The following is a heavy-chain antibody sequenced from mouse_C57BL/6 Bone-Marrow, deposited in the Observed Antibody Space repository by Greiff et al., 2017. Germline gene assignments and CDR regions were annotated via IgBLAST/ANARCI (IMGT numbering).Heavy chain of an antibody. CDR2: IDPENGDT. CDR3: FYYSNYHWYVDV. V-gene: IGHV14-4*01. J-gene: IGHJ1*03. D-gene: IGHD2-5*01. Sequence: EVQLQQSGAELVRPGASVKLSCTASGFNFKDDYMNWVKQRPEQGLEWIGWIDPENGDTEYASKFQGKDTITADTSSNTAYLQLRSLTSEDTAVYYCFYYSNYHWYVDVWGTGTTVTVSS. CDR1: GFNFKDDY.